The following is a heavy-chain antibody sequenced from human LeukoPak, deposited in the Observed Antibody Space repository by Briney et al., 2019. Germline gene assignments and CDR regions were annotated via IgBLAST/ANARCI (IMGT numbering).Heavy chain of an antibody. J-gene: IGHJ4*02. V-gene: IGHV1-69*06. CDR1: GGTFSSYA. D-gene: IGHD3-22*01. CDR2: IIPIFGTA. Sequence: SVKVSCKASGGTFSSYAISWVRQAPGQGLEWMGGIIPIFGTANHAQKFQGRVTITADKSTSTAYMELSSLRSEDTAVYYCASGYYYDSSGYYTYWGQGTLVTVSS. CDR3: ASGYYYDSSGYYTY.